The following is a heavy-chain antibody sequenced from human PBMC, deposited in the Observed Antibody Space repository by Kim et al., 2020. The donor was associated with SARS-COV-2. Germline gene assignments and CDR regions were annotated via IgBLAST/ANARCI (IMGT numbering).Heavy chain of an antibody. CDR2: INTNTGNP. CDR3: ARSPGPLWLGCDS. V-gene: IGHV7-4-1*02. CDR1: GYTFNIFS. D-gene: IGHD3-22*01. J-gene: IGHJ4*02. Sequence: ASVKVSCKTSGYTFNIFSLNWVRQAPGQGLEWMGWINTNTGNPAYAQGFTGRFVFSLDTSVTTAYLQISNVNAEDTAVYYCARSPGPLWLGCDSWGQGTLVTVSP.